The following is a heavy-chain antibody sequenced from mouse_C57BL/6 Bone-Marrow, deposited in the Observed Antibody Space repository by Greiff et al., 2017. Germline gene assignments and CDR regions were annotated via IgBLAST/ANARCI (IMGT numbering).Heavy chain of an antibody. J-gene: IGHJ4*01. CDR2: ISSGSSTI. Sequence: EVKLVESGGGLVKPGGSLKLSCAASGFTFSDYGMRWVRPAPEKGLEWVAYISSGSSTIYYADTVKGRFTISRDNAKNTLFLQMTSLRSEDTAMYYCARTYYYGSSYAMDYWGQGTSVTVSS. CDR3: ARTYYYGSSYAMDY. V-gene: IGHV5-17*01. CDR1: GFTFSDYG. D-gene: IGHD1-1*01.